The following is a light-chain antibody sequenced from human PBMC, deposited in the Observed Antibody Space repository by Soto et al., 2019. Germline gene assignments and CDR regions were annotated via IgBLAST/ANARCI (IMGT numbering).Light chain of an antibody. V-gene: IGLV2-8*01. Sequence: QSALTQPPSASGSPGQSVTISCTGTSSDVGAYNYVSWYQQYPGKAPKLMIYEVNKRPSGVPDRFSGSKSGKTASLTVSGLQPEDEADYHCTSYARSNIVVFGGGTKLTLL. CDR2: EVN. J-gene: IGLJ3*02. CDR1: SSDVGAYNY. CDR3: TSYARSNIVV.